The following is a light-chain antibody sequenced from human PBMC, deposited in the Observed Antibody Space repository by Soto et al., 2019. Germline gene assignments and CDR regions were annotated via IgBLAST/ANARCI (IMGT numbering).Light chain of an antibody. V-gene: IGKV2-28*01. CDR3: MQALQSPRT. J-gene: IGKJ1*01. Sequence: DIVLTQSPLSLPVTPGEPASISCRSGQSLLHRARYNYLDWYLQKPGQSPQLLIYLGSNRASGVPDRFSGSASGTNVTLEISRVEAEDVGVYYCMQALQSPRTFGRGTKLEIK. CDR2: LGS. CDR1: QSLLHRARYNY.